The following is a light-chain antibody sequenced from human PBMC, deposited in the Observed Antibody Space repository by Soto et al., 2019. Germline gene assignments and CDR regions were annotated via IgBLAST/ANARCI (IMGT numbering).Light chain of an antibody. CDR3: CSYAGNRIFV. V-gene: IGLV2-8*01. J-gene: IGLJ2*01. CDR2: EVS. Sequence: QSALTQPPSASGSPGDSLTISCTGTSSDVDDYTFISWYRQDPGKAPKLLIYEVSKRPAAVSPRFSGSKSGNTAALTISGLRAEDESNYHCCSYAGNRIFVFGGGTQLTVL. CDR1: SSDVDDYTF.